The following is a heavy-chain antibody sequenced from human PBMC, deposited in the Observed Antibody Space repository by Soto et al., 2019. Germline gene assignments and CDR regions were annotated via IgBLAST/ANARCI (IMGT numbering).Heavy chain of an antibody. J-gene: IGHJ6*02. D-gene: IGHD2-8*01. CDR2: MNSDGSST. CDR3: ARAPRRYCTSLSCLGLYGLDV. V-gene: IGHV3-74*01. Sequence: GGSLRLSCAASGFTFGNYWMHWVRQAPGKGLEWVSRMNSDGSSTNYADSVKGRFTVSRDNAKNTLYLQMNSLRAEDTAVYSCARAPRRYCTSLSCLGLYGLDVWGQGTAVTVSS. CDR1: GFTFGNYW.